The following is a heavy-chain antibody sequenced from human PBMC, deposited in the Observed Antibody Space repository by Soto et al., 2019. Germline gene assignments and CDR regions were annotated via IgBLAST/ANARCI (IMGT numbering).Heavy chain of an antibody. V-gene: IGHV1-69*13. CDR1: GGTFSSYA. D-gene: IGHD3-22*01. CDR2: IIPIFGTA. Sequence: ASVKGSCKASGGTFSSYAISWVRQAPGQGLEWMGGIIPIFGTANYAQKFQGRVTITADESTSTAYMELSSLRSEDTAVYYCARVRPDYYDSSGYGLGALDIWGQGTMVTVSS. J-gene: IGHJ3*02. CDR3: ARVRPDYYDSSGYGLGALDI.